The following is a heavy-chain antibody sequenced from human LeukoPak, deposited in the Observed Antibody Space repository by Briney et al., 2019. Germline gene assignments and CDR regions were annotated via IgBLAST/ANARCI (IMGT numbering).Heavy chain of an antibody. CDR3: AKYTAMVNGYFQP. CDR2: ISDSGGST. CDR1: GHTFSSYA. D-gene: IGHD5-18*01. J-gene: IGHJ1*01. Sequence: PGGSLRLSCAASGHTFSSYARRWVSQARGKGGEGGSAISDSGGSTYYTESAEGRLNISRDNSKNTLYLQMNSLRAEATAVYYCAKYTAMVNGYFQPSGQGTLVTVSS. V-gene: IGHV3-23*01.